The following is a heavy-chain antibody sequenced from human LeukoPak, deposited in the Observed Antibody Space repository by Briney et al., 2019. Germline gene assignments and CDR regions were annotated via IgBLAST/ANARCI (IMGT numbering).Heavy chain of an antibody. J-gene: IGHJ4*02. CDR3: VRGYYYDSTQLDY. D-gene: IGHD3-22*01. V-gene: IGHV4-61*01. CDR1: GGSVSGGSYY. CDR2: IYYSGST. Sequence: SETLSLTCTVSGGSVSGGSYYWSWIRQPPGKGLEWIGYIYYSGSTNYNPSLKSRVTISVDTSKNQFSLKLSSVTAADTAVYYCVRGYYYDSTQLDYWGQGTLVTVSS.